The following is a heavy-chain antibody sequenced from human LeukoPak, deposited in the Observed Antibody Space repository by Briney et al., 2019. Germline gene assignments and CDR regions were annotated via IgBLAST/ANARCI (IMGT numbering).Heavy chain of an antibody. V-gene: IGHV4-39*07. CDR2: IYYSGST. D-gene: IGHD2-15*01. CDR1: GGSISSSSHY. CDR3: ASRYCGGGSCYFYFDF. J-gene: IGHJ4*02. Sequence: TSETLSLTCTVSGGSISSSSHYWGWIRQPPGKGLEWIGSIYYSGSTYYNPSLKSRVTMSIDTSKNQFSLKLNSVTAADTAVYYCASRYCGGGSCYFYFDFWGQGTLVTVSS.